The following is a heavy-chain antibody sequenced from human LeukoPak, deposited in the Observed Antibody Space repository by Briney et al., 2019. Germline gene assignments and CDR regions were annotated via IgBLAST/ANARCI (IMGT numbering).Heavy chain of an antibody. CDR1: RFTFNSYG. CDR3: ARERAGIWDSFDY. D-gene: IGHD3-10*01. J-gene: IGHJ4*02. V-gene: IGHV3-23*01. Sequence: TGGSLRLSCAASRFTFNSYGMSWVRQAPGKGLEWVSVISGCGGSTYYADSVKGRFTISRDNSKNRLYLQMNSLRAEDTAVYYCARERAGIWDSFDYWGQGTLVTVSS. CDR2: ISGCGGST.